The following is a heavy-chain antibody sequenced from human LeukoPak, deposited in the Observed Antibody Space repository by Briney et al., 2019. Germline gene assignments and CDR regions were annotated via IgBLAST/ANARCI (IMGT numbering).Heavy chain of an antibody. V-gene: IGHV3-21*01. CDR2: ISSSSSYI. CDR3: ARYPSSSGWYWRPEYFDY. Sequence: PGGSLRPSCAASGFTFSSYSMNWVRQAPGKGLEWVSSISSSSSYIYYADSVKGRFTISRDNAKNSLYLQMNSLRAEDTAVYYCARYPSSSGWYWRPEYFDYWGQGTLVTVSS. CDR1: GFTFSSYS. D-gene: IGHD6-19*01. J-gene: IGHJ4*02.